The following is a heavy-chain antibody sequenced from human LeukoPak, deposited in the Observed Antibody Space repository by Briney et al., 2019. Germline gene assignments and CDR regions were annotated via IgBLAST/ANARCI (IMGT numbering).Heavy chain of an antibody. J-gene: IGHJ4*02. CDR3: ARLIAVAGTGEY. V-gene: IGHV1-8*01. CDR2: MNPNSGNT. CDR1: GYTFTSYD. Sequence: ASVKVSCKASGYTFTSYDINWVRQATGQGLEWMGWMNPNSGNTGYAQKFQGRVTMTRNTSISTAYMELSSLRSEDTAVYYCARLIAVAGTGEYWGQGTLVTVSS. D-gene: IGHD6-19*01.